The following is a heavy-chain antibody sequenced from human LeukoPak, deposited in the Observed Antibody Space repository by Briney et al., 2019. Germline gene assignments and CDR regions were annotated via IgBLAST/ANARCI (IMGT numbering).Heavy chain of an antibody. D-gene: IGHD1-20*01. CDR1: GGSFSGYD. V-gene: IGHV4-34*01. CDR2: INHSGST. J-gene: IGHJ5*02. CDR3: ARAYNWLPFDP. Sequence: SETLSLTCAVYGGSFSGYDWSWIRQPPGKGLEWIGEINHSGSTNYNPSLKSRVTISVDTSKNQFSLKLSSVTAADTAVYYCARAYNWLPFDPWGQGTLVTVSS.